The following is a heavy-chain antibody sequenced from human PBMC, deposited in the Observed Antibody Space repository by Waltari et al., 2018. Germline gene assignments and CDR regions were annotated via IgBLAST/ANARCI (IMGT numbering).Heavy chain of an antibody. D-gene: IGHD4-17*01. CDR3: ARLYGDNYADFDY. Sequence: QLQLQESGPGLVKPSETLSLTCTVSGCSISSSSYYWGWIRQPPGKGLEWIGSIYYSGSTYYNPSRKSRVTIFVDTSKNQFSLNLSSVTAADTAVYYCARLYGDNYADFDYWGQGTLVTVSS. CDR2: IYYSGST. J-gene: IGHJ4*02. V-gene: IGHV4-39*01. CDR1: GCSISSSSYY.